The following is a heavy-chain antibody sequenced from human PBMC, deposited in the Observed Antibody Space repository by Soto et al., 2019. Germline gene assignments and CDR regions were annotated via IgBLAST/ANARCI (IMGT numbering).Heavy chain of an antibody. CDR2: ISTGGAYM. CDR1: GFTFRNYI. J-gene: IGHJ4*02. D-gene: IGHD2-21*01. V-gene: IGHV3-21*06. CDR3: ARDIASPGGDYFDS. Sequence: EVQLVESGGGLVKAGGSLRLFCTASGFTFRNYILNWARQAPGKGREWVSSISTGGAYMFYADSVKGRFTISRDNAQNSLFLQIDSPRAEDTAVYYCARDIASPGGDYFDSWGQGTLVTVSS.